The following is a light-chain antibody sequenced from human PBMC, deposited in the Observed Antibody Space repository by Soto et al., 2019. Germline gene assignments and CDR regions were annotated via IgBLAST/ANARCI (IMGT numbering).Light chain of an antibody. CDR1: NSNIGTNT. CDR3: AAWDDSLNGPV. V-gene: IGLV1-44*01. Sequence: QLVLTQPPSASGTPGQRVTISCSGSNSNIGTNTLSWYQQLPGTAPKLLIYRNNQRPSGVPDRFSGSKSGTSASLAISGLQSEDEADYYCAAWDDSLNGPVFGGGTKLTVL. J-gene: IGLJ2*01. CDR2: RNN.